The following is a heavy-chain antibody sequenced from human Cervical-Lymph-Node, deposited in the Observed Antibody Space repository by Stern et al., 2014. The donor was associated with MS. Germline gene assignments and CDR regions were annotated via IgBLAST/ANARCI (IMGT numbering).Heavy chain of an antibody. J-gene: IGHJ5*01. CDR2: IHVAASDA. CDR1: GYTFSSSW. V-gene: IGHV5-51*01. CDR3: ARGIRAFDS. Sequence: EVQLVESGAEVKKPGESLKISCKGSGYTFSSSWIVWVRQMPGKGLESMGIIHVAASDARSNPSFQGQVPFSVDKSINTAYLQWNSLKASDTAIYYCARGIRAFDSWGQGTLVTVSS.